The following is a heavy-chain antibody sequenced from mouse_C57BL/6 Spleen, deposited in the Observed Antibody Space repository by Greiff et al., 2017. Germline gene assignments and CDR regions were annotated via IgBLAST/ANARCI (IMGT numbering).Heavy chain of an antibody. CDR1: GFSFNTYA. V-gene: IGHV10-1*01. Sequence: EVMLVESGGGLVQPKGSLKLSCAASGFSFNTYAMNWVRQAPGKGLEWVARIRSKSNNYATYYADSVKDRFTISRDDSESMLYLQMNNLKTEDTAMYYCVRRGDYGTFYAMDYWGQGTSVTVSS. CDR3: VRRGDYGTFYAMDY. J-gene: IGHJ4*01. CDR2: IRSKSNNYAT. D-gene: IGHD2-1*01.